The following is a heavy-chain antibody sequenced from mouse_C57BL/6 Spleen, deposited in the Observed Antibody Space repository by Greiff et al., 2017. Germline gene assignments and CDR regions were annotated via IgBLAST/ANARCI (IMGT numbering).Heavy chain of an antibody. J-gene: IGHJ4*01. CDR1: GFSFNTYA. CDR3: VREGLWFYAMDY. V-gene: IGHV10-1*01. D-gene: IGHD2-2*01. CDR2: IRSKSNNYAT. Sequence: EVKLMESGGGLVQPKGSLKLSCAASGFSFNTYAMNWVRQAPGKGLEWVARIRSKSNNYATYYADSVKDRFTISRDDSESMLYLQMNNLKTEDTAMYYCVREGLWFYAMDYWGQGTSVTVSS.